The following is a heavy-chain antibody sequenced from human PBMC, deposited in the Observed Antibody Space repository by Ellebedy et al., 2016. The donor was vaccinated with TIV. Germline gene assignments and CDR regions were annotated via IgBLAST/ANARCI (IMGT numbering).Heavy chain of an antibody. V-gene: IGHV3-23*01. CDR2: ISGSGSSTYYA. D-gene: IGHD6-19*01. CDR1: GFTFSIYA. CDR3: AKGAWLGY. Sequence: GGSLRLSXAASGFTFSIYAMSWIRQAPGKGLEWVSAISGSGSSTYYAYYADSVKGRFTISRDNSKNTLYLHMNSLRAEDTAVYYCAKGAWLGYWGQGTLVTVSS. J-gene: IGHJ4*02.